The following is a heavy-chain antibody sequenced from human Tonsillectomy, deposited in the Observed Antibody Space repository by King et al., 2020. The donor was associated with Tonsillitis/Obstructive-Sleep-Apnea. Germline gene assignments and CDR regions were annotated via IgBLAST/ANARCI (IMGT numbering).Heavy chain of an antibody. Sequence: VQLVESGGGLVKPGGSLRLSCAASGFNFTNAWMSWVRQAPGKGLEWVGHIRSKTNGGTTDYAASVQGRFTISRDDSKNTMYLQMNSLKTEDTAVYYCTTDRSLRLSRYCYGGRCPGWFDPWGQGALVTVSS. CDR1: GFNFTNAW. J-gene: IGHJ5*02. V-gene: IGHV3-15*01. CDR3: TTDRSLRLSRYCYGGRCPGWFDP. D-gene: IGHD2-15*01. CDR2: IRSKTNGGTT.